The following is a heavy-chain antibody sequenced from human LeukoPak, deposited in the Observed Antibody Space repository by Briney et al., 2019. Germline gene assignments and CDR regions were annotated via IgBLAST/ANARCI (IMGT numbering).Heavy chain of an antibody. CDR3: ARENSHGWYNWFDP. D-gene: IGHD3-22*01. CDR1: GGSISSSSYY. J-gene: IGHJ5*02. Sequence: SETLSLTCTVSGGSISSSSYYWGWIRQPPGKGLEWIGSIYYSGSTYYNPSLKSRVTISVDTSKNQFSLKLSSVTAADTAVYYCARENSHGWYNWFDPWGQGTLVTVSS. V-gene: IGHV4-39*07. CDR2: IYYSGST.